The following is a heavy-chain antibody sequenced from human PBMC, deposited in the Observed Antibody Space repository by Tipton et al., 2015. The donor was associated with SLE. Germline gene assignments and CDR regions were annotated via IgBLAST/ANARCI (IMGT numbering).Heavy chain of an antibody. V-gene: IGHV4-59*12. D-gene: IGHD6-25*01. CDR1: GGSISSYY. J-gene: IGHJ3*01. Sequence: TLSLTCTVSGGSISSYYWSWIRQPPGKGLEWIGYIYYSGSTNYNPSLSQSMFTISVDTSKNQFSLKLSSVTAADTAVFYCARGGSSAPCVFDLGGQGKSVPVSS. CDR2: IYYSGST. CDR3: ARGGSSAPCVFDL.